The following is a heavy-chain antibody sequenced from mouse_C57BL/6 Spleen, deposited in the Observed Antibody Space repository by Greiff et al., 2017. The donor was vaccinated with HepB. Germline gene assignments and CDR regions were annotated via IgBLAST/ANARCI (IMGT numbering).Heavy chain of an antibody. Sequence: EVMLVESGEGLVKPGGSLKLSCAASGFTFSSYAMSWVRQTPEKRLEWVAYISSGGDYIYYADTVKGRFTISRDNARNTLYLQMSSLKSEDTAMYYCTRDPYGSSHWYFDVWGTGTTVTVSS. J-gene: IGHJ1*03. CDR1: GFTFSSYA. V-gene: IGHV5-9-1*02. CDR2: ISSGGDYI. CDR3: TRDPYGSSHWYFDV. D-gene: IGHD1-1*01.